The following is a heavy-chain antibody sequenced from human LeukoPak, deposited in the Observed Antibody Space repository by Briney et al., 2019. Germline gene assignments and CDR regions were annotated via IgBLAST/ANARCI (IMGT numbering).Heavy chain of an antibody. V-gene: IGHV3-21*04. CDR2: ISSSSDYI. Sequence: GGSLRLSCAASGFTFSRYSMNWVRQAPGKGLEWVSSISSSSDYIYYADSAKGRFTISRDNAQNSLYLQMSSLRAEDTAVYYCARDPYSSSWSYGMDVWGQGTTVTVSS. CDR1: GFTFSRYS. J-gene: IGHJ6*02. CDR3: ARDPYSSSWSYGMDV. D-gene: IGHD6-13*01.